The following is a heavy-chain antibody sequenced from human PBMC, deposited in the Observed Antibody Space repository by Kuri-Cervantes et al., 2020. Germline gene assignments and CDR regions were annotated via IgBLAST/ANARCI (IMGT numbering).Heavy chain of an antibody. CDR3: ARHVVHYYYYMDV. D-gene: IGHD3-10*02. J-gene: IGHJ6*03. CDR2: IYSSGST. V-gene: IGHV4-4*07. CDR1: GGSISGFY. Sequence: SETLSLTCTVSGGSISGFYWSWIRQPAGKGLEWIGRIYSSGSTSYNPSLKSRVNISVDKSKKQFSLKLSSVTAADTAVYYCARHVVHYYYYMDVWGKGTTVTVSS.